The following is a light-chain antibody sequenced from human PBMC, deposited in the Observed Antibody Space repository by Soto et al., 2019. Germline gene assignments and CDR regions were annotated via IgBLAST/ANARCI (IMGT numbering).Light chain of an antibody. CDR1: QSVSSN. V-gene: IGKV3-15*01. J-gene: IGKJ2*01. CDR3: QQRSGWPYT. Sequence: EIVMTQSPATLSVSPGERATLSCRASQSVSSNLAWYQQKPGQAPRLLIYGASTRATGIPARFSGSGSGTEFTLTISSLQSEDFAVYYCQQRSGWPYTFGQGTKVDIK. CDR2: GAS.